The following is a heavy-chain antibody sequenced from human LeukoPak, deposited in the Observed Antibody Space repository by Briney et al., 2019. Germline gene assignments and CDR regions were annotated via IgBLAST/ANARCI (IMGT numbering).Heavy chain of an antibody. CDR2: ISGDGGRT. CDR3: AKSGSRAYSGSHSDGWFDP. D-gene: IGHD5-12*01. CDR1: GFTFDDYA. V-gene: IGHV3-43*02. J-gene: IGHJ5*02. Sequence: PGGSLRLSCAASGFTFDDYAMHWVRQAPGKGLEWVSVISGDGGRTYYADSVKDRFTISRDNSRNSLCLQMSSLRTEDTAFYYCAKSGSRAYSGSHSDGWFDPWGQGTLVTVSS.